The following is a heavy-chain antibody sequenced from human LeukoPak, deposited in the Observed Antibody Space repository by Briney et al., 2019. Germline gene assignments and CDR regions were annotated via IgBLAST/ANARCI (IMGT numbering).Heavy chain of an antibody. J-gene: IGHJ3*02. Sequence: SETLSLTCTVSDGSISSHYWTWIRQPAGKGLEWIGRIYSSGNTNYNPSLQSRVTMSLDTSKNQFSLKLTSVTAADTAVYYCAREDYLRAFDIWGQGTMVTVSS. D-gene: IGHD3-10*01. CDR1: DGSISSHY. V-gene: IGHV4-4*07. CDR2: IYSSGNT. CDR3: AREDYLRAFDI.